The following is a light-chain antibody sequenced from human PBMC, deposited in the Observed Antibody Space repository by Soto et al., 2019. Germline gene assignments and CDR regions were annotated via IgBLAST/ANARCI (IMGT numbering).Light chain of an antibody. CDR3: QQYGSSALT. Sequence: EIVLTQSPGTLSLSPGDRATLSCRASQSVSSSYLAWYQQKPGQAPRLLIYGASIRATGIPDRFSGSGSGTDFTLTISRLEPEDFAVYYCQQYGSSALTFGGGTKVEIK. V-gene: IGKV3-20*01. J-gene: IGKJ4*01. CDR1: QSVSSSY. CDR2: GAS.